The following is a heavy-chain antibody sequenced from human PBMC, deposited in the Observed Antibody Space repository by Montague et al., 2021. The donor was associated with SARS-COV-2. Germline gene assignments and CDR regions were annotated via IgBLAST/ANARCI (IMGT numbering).Heavy chain of an antibody. CDR1: GGSLSGYY. CDR3: ASGIYPSGSYYNRYYYGLNI. Sequence: SETLSLTCAVYGGSLSGYYWSWIRQPPEKGPEWIGVINHSANTKYNPSLKSPVTISIDTSKNQFSLKMTSVTAADTATYYCASGIYPSGSYYNRYYYGLNIWGPGTTVIVSS. V-gene: IGHV4-34*01. J-gene: IGHJ6*02. D-gene: IGHD3-10*01. CDR2: INHSANT.